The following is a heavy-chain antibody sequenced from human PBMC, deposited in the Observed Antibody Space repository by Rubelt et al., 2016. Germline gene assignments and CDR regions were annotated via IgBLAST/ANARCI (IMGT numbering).Heavy chain of an antibody. Sequence: QVQLQQWGAGLLKPSETLSLTCAVYGGSFSGYYWSWIRQPPGKGLEWIGEINHSGSTNYNPSLKHRVTIPVVTSTNPFSLKLSSVTAADTAVYYCATEWTDHAFDIWGQGTMVTVSS. CDR1: GGSFSGYY. V-gene: IGHV4-34*01. CDR2: INHSGST. D-gene: IGHD3-3*01. J-gene: IGHJ3*02. CDR3: ATEWTDHAFDI.